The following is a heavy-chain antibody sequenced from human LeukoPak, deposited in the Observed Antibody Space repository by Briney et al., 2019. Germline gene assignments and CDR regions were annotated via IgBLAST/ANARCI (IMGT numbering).Heavy chain of an antibody. Sequence: GGSLRLSCAASGFTFSSYEMNWVRQALGKGLEWVSYISNSGTAIYYADSVKGRFTISRDNAKSSLYLQMNSLRAEDTAVYYCARAGYSMDTEYFQHWGQGTLVTVSS. CDR3: ARAGYSMDTEYFQH. D-gene: IGHD5-18*01. J-gene: IGHJ1*01. CDR2: ISNSGTAI. V-gene: IGHV3-48*03. CDR1: GFTFSSYE.